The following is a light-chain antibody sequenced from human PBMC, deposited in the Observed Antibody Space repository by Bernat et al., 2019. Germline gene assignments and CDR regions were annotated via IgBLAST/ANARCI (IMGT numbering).Light chain of an antibody. CDR1: QRISSW. J-gene: IGKJ4*01. CDR2: KSS. CDR3: QQYNTYSLT. V-gene: IGKV1-5*03. Sequence: DIQMTQSPSTLSASVGVRVTITCRASQRISSWLAWYQQKPGKAPKLLIYKSSTLQSGVPSRFSGSGSGTEFTLTISSLQPDDFATYYCQQYNTYSLTFGGGTKVEIK.